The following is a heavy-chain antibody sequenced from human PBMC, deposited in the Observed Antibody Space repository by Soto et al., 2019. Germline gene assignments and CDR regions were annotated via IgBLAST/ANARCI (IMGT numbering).Heavy chain of an antibody. Sequence: QVQLVQSGAEVKKPGSSVKISCKAFGGSFSDYAISWVRQAPGQGLEWMGGIIPIFGTPNYAQKFQDRVTFTAHESTNTAYMALSRLTSEDTAVYYCARDRAPRGWSYLDLWGQGTQVTVSS. CDR1: GGSFSDYA. D-gene: IGHD2-15*01. V-gene: IGHV1-69*01. CDR3: ARDRAPRGWSYLDL. CDR2: IIPIFGTP. J-gene: IGHJ4*02.